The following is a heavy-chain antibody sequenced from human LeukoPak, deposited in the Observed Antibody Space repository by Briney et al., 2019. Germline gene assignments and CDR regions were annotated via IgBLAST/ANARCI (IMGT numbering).Heavy chain of an antibody. V-gene: IGHV1-46*01. CDR1: GYTFTKSY. Sequence: ASVKVSCKASGYTFTKSYIHWVRQAPGQGLEWMGLINPSGGSTSYTQKFQGRLTMTRDMSTSTAYMELSSLRSEDTAMYYCARGRVFWGVIVPPDYWGQGTLVTVSS. J-gene: IGHJ4*02. CDR3: ARGRVFWGVIVPPDY. D-gene: IGHD3-16*02. CDR2: INPSGGST.